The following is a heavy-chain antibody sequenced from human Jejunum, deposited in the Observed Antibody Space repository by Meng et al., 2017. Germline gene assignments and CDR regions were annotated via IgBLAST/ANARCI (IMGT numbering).Heavy chain of an antibody. CDR1: GGSNSSSSW. Sequence: QVQLHEAGPGLVNPSGTLSLSCAVYGGSNSSSSWWSWVRQPPGKGLEWIGEISLSGSPSYNPSLRTRVTISIDTSRNQFSLSLSSVTAADTAVYYCARHGAAPYFDDWGQGSLVTVSS. D-gene: IGHD2-15*01. CDR3: ARHGAAPYFDD. J-gene: IGHJ4*02. CDR2: ISLSGSP. V-gene: IGHV4-4*02.